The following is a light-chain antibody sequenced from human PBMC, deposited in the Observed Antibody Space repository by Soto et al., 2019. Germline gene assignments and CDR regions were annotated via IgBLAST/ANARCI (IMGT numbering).Light chain of an antibody. Sequence: EIVLTQSPGTLSLSPGERATLSCRASQSVRSTYLAWYQQKPGQAPRLLIHGASSRATGIPDRFSGSGSETDFTLTISRLEPEDFAVYYCQQYGSSLSITFGQGTRLAIK. V-gene: IGKV3-20*01. CDR1: QSVRSTY. J-gene: IGKJ5*01. CDR2: GAS. CDR3: QQYGSSLSIT.